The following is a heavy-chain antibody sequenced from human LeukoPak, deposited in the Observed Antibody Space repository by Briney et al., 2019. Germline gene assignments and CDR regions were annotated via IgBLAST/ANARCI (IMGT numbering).Heavy chain of an antibody. CDR2: IYHSGST. V-gene: IGHV4-38-2*02. D-gene: IGHD5-18*01. Sequence: NPSETLSLTCTVSGYSISSGYYWGWIRQPPGKGLEWIGSIYHSGSTYYNPSLKSRVTISVDTSKNQFSLELSSVTAADTAVYYCARESWIQLWLVGGIDYWGQGTLVTVSS. CDR3: ARESWIQLWLVGGIDY. CDR1: GYSISSGYY. J-gene: IGHJ4*02.